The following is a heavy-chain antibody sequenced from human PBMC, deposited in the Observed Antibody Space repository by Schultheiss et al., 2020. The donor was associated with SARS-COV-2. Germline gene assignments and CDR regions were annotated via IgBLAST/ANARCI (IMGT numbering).Heavy chain of an antibody. D-gene: IGHD4-11*01. V-gene: IGHV4-59*08. CDR3: ARHNLQFINYYYYYGMDV. Sequence: GSLRLSCAASGFTFSDYYMSWIRQTPGKGLEWIGYDCYNGSTNYNPSLKSRVTISLDTSKNQFFLTLSSVTAADTAVYYCARHNLQFINYYYYYGMDVWGQGTTVTVSS. CDR2: DCYNGST. J-gene: IGHJ6*02. CDR1: GFTFSDYY.